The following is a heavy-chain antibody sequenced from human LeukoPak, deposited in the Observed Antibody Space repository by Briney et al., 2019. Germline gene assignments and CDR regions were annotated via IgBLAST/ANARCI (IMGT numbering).Heavy chain of an antibody. V-gene: IGHV3-11*04. CDR1: EFTFSDYY. D-gene: IGHD3-9*01. J-gene: IGHJ4*02. Sequence: PGGSLRLSCAASEFTFSDYYMSWIRQAPGKGLEWVSYISGSTKIIYYADSVKGRFTISRDNANNSLFLQMNSLRAEDTAVYYCARVEDYDILTGFDYWGQGTLVTVSS. CDR3: ARVEDYDILTGFDY. CDR2: ISGSTKII.